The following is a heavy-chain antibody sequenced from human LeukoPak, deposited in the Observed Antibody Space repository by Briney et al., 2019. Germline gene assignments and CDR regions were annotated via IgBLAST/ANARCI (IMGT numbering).Heavy chain of an antibody. CDR3: AREGAGGKDY. V-gene: IGHV4-38-2*02. Sequence: SETLSLTCAVSGYSISSGYYWGWIRQPPGKGLEWIGSIYHSGSTYYNPSLKSRVTISVDTSKNQFSLKLSSVTAADTAVYYRAREGAGGKDYWGQGTLVTVSS. CDR1: GYSISSGYY. CDR2: IYHSGST. D-gene: IGHD1-14*01. J-gene: IGHJ4*02.